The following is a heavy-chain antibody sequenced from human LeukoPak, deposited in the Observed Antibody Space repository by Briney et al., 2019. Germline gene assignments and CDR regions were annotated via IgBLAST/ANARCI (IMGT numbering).Heavy chain of an antibody. Sequence: GGSLRLSCAASGFTFSSYGMHWVRQAPGKGLEWVAFIRYDGSNKYYADSVKGRFTISRDNSKNTLYLQMNSLRAEDTAVYYCAKEKSSGSYYRESYYMDVWGKGTTVTVSS. CDR3: AKEKSSGSYYRESYYMDV. CDR2: IRYDGSNK. V-gene: IGHV3-30*02. J-gene: IGHJ6*03. CDR1: GFTFSSYG. D-gene: IGHD3-10*01.